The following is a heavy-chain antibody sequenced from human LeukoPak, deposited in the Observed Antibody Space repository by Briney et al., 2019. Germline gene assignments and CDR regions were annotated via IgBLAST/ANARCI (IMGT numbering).Heavy chain of an antibody. J-gene: IGHJ4*02. D-gene: IGHD3-10*01. CDR2: FSGSDENT. Sequence: GGSLRLSCAASGFTFSNSVVSWVRQAPGKGLEWVSSFSGSDENTHHADSVKGRFTISRDNSKNTLYLQMNSLRAEDTAVYYCASSLLWFGDPPPYWGQGTLVTVSS. V-gene: IGHV3-23*01. CDR3: ASSLLWFGDPPPY. CDR1: GFTFSNSV.